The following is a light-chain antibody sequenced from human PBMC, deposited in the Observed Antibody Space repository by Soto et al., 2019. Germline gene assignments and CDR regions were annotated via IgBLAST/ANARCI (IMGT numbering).Light chain of an antibody. CDR1: SIGGKS. CDR3: QVWDSSSDHRL. V-gene: IGLV3-21*04. Sequence: SYELTQPPSVSVAPGKTATITCGGNSIGGKSVHWYQQQPGQAPVLVIYYDSDRPSGIPERFAGSNSGNTATLTISRVEAGDEADYYCQVWDSSSDHRLFGGGTKLTVL. J-gene: IGLJ2*01. CDR2: YDS.